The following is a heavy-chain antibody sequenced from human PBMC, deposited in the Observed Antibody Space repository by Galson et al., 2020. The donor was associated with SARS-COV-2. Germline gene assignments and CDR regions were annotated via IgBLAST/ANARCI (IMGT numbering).Heavy chain of an antibody. V-gene: IGHV1-8*01. D-gene: IGHD6-13*01. CDR3: TRGVSSSYFLYYYYMDV. Sequence: ASVQVSCKASGYTFTSYDISWVRQATGPGLEWMGWMNSNSGNTGSAQKFQGRVTMTRDTSISTAYMELSSLTSEDTAVYYCTRGVSSSYFLYYYYMDVWGKGTTVTVSS. CDR1: GYTFTSYD. J-gene: IGHJ6*03. CDR2: MNSNSGNT.